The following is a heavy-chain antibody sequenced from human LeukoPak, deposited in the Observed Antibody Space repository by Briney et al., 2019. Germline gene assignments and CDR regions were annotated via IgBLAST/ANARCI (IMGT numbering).Heavy chain of an antibody. J-gene: IGHJ4*02. Sequence: SETLSLTCTVSGGSISGYYWSWLRQPPGKGLEWVGYISYSGSTNYNPSLKSRVTISVDTSKNQFSLKLSSVTAADTAIYYCARDGRAGSLFAYWGQGTLVTVSS. CDR3: ARDGRAGSLFAY. D-gene: IGHD6-19*01. V-gene: IGHV4-59*01. CDR2: ISYSGST. CDR1: GGSISGYY.